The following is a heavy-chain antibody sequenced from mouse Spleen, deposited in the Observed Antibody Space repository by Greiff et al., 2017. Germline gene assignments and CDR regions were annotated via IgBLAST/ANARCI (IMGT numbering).Heavy chain of an antibody. Sequence: VQLQQPGAELVKPGASVKMSCKASGYTFTSYWITWVKQRPGQGLEWIGDIYPGSGSTNYNEKFKSKATLTVDTSSSTAYMQLSSLTSEDSAVYYCARSGYRYDEEAWFAYWGQGTLVTVSA. CDR3: ARSGYRYDEEAWFAY. CDR2: IYPGSGST. J-gene: IGHJ3*01. CDR1: GYTFTSYW. D-gene: IGHD2-14*01. V-gene: IGHV1-55*01.